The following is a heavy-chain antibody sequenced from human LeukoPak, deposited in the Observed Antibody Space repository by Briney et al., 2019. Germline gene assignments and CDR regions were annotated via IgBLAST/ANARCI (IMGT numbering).Heavy chain of an antibody. J-gene: IGHJ4*02. V-gene: IGHV4-31*03. D-gene: IGHD6-6*01. Sequence: PPETLSLTCTVSGGSISSGNYYWSWIRQLPGKGLEWIGYIYYTGSSYSIPSLESRLTISIDTSKNQFSLNLRSVTAADAAVYYCAREVSSVAEVWGQGALVTVSS. CDR2: IYYTGSS. CDR3: AREVSSVAEV. CDR1: GGSISSGNYY.